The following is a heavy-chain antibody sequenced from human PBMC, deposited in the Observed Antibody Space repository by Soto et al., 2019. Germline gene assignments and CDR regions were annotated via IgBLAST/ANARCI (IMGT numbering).Heavy chain of an antibody. CDR2: IIPIFGTA. V-gene: IGHV1-69*01. D-gene: IGHD3-16*02. CDR3: AGSLRLGELSLYSDIPHYYYYGMDV. J-gene: IGHJ6*02. Sequence: SVKVSCKASGGPFISYAIIWVRQAPGQGLEWMGGIIPIFGTANYAQKFQGRVTITADESTSTAYMELSSLRSEDTAVYYCAGSLRLGELSLYSDIPHYYYYGMDVWGQGTTVTVSS. CDR1: GGPFISYA.